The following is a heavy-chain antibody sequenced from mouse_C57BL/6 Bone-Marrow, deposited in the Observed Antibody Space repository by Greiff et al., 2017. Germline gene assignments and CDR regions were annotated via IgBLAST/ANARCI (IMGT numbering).Heavy chain of an antibody. CDR2: IDPSDSYT. J-gene: IGHJ3*01. CDR1: GYTFTSYW. CDR3: ARGGYGNVAWFAY. V-gene: IGHV1-69*01. Sequence: QVQLQQPGAELVMPGASVKLSCKASGYTFTSYWMHWVKQRPGQGLEWIGEIDPSDSYTNYNQKFKGKSTLTVDKSSSTAYMQLSSLTSEDSAVYYCARGGYGNVAWFAYWGQGTLVTVSA. D-gene: IGHD2-1*01.